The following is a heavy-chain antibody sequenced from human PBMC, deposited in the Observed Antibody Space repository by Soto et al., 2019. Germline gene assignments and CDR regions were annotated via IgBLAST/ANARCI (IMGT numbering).Heavy chain of an antibody. D-gene: IGHD3-22*01. CDR1: GFTFSSYW. CDR2: IKQDGSEK. V-gene: IGHV3-7*01. CDR3: ARWTVVYYFDY. Sequence: EVQLVESGGGLVQPGGSLRLSCAASGFTFSSYWMSWVRQAPGKGLEWVANIKQDGSEKYYVDSVKGRSTISRDNAKNSLYLQMNSLRAEDTAVYYCARWTVVYYFDYWGQGTLVTVSS. J-gene: IGHJ4*02.